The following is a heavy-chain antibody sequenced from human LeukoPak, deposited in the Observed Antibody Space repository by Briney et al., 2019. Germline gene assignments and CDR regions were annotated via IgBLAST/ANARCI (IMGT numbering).Heavy chain of an antibody. V-gene: IGHV4-30-4*01. CDR1: GGSISSGDYY. Sequence: SQTLSLTCTVSGGSISSGDYYGSWIRQPPGKGLEWIAYMYYSGITYYNPALKSRVTMSAYTSTNQLSLKLSSVLAADPAVYYCASPSYYDSRLAPWGQGILVTVSS. D-gene: IGHD3-22*01. CDR2: MYYSGIT. J-gene: IGHJ5*02. CDR3: ASPSYYDSRLAP.